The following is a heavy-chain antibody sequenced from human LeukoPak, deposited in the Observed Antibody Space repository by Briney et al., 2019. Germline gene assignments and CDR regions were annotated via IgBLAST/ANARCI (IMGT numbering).Heavy chain of an antibody. D-gene: IGHD3-22*01. V-gene: IGHV3-30-3*01. Sequence: PGRSLRLSCAASGFTFSSYAMHWVRQAPGKGLEWVAVISYDGSNKYYADSVKGRFTISRDNSKNTLYLQMNSLRSDDTAVYYCAVGGGYYEGATVNHWGQGTLVTVSS. J-gene: IGHJ5*02. CDR2: ISYDGSNK. CDR3: AVGGGYYEGATVNH. CDR1: GFTFSSYA.